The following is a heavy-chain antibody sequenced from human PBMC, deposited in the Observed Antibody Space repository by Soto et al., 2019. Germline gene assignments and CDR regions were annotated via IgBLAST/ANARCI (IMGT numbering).Heavy chain of an antibody. Sequence: QVQLRQWGAGLLKPSETLSLTCAVYGGFVTSGSYYWSWIRQPPGKGLEWIGEMSHSGGTHFNQSRKSRVTISVDTSKNQFTLKMSSVTAADTALYYCARVERGTATTVVDAFDIWGPGTMVTVSS. V-gene: IGHV4-34*01. CDR2: MSHSGGT. J-gene: IGHJ3*02. CDR1: GGFVTSGSYY. CDR3: ARVERGTATTVVDAFDI. D-gene: IGHD1-1*01.